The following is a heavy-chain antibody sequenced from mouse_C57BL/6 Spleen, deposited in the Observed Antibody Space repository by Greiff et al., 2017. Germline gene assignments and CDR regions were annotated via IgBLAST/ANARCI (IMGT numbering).Heavy chain of an antibody. J-gene: IGHJ2*01. V-gene: IGHV1-61*01. CDR3: ARVSSVGY. D-gene: IGHD3-2*02. Sequence: VQLQQPGAELVRPGSSVKLSCKASGYTFTSYWMDWVKQRPGQGLEWIGNIYPSDSETHYNQKFKDKATLTVDKSSSTAYMQLSSLTSDDSAVYYCARVSSVGYWGQGTTLTVSS. CDR1: GYTFTSYW. CDR2: IYPSDSET.